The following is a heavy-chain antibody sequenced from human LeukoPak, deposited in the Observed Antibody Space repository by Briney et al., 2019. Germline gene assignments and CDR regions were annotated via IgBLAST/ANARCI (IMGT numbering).Heavy chain of an antibody. Sequence: GGSLRLSCAASGFTFSSYGMHWVRQAPGKGLEWVAVIWYDGSNKYYADSVKGRFTISRDNSKNTPYLQMNSLRAEDTAVYYCARESSSSWYAPDYWGQGTLVTVSS. D-gene: IGHD6-13*01. V-gene: IGHV3-33*01. CDR3: ARESSSSWYAPDY. J-gene: IGHJ4*02. CDR1: GFTFSSYG. CDR2: IWYDGSNK.